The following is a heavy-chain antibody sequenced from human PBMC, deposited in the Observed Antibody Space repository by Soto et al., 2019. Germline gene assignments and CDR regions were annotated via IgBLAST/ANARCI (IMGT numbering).Heavy chain of an antibody. Sequence: SVKVSCKTSGGTFGSYAISWVRQAPGQGLEWMGGIIPIFSTPSYAQKFQGRVTITADESTSTAYMELSSLRSEDTAVYYCARPIQYYFDTSAQSAWFDPWGQGTLVTVSS. CDR1: GGTFGSYA. D-gene: IGHD3-22*01. V-gene: IGHV1-69*13. CDR2: IIPIFSTP. CDR3: ARPIQYYFDTSAQSAWFDP. J-gene: IGHJ5*02.